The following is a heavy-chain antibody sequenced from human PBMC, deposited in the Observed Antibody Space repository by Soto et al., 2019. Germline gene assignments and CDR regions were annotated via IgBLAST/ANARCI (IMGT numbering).Heavy chain of an antibody. CDR3: AKVSSSWYAGFFDL. V-gene: IGHV3-23*01. CDR1: GFTFSRHA. J-gene: IGHJ4*02. CDR2: LSDSGGGI. Sequence: EVQLLESGGGLVQPGGSLRLSCTASGFTFSRHAMTWVRQAPGKGLEWVSGLSDSGGGIYYADSVKGRFTISRDNSMNPLYLQMNTLRAEDTAVYYCAKVSSSWYAGFFDLWGQGTLVTVSS. D-gene: IGHD6-13*01.